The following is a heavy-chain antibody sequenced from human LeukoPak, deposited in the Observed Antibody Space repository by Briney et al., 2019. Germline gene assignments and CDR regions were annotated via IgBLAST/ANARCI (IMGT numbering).Heavy chain of an antibody. D-gene: IGHD6-19*01. Sequence: PSETLSLTCTVSGGSISTYYWSWIRQSPGKGLEWIGYIYYNGSPNYNPSLKSRVTISIDTSKNQFSLKLSSVTATDTAVYYCARHGSDWAFDFWGRGTLVTVSS. J-gene: IGHJ4*02. V-gene: IGHV4-59*08. CDR3: ARHGSDWAFDF. CDR1: GGSISTYY. CDR2: IYYNGSP.